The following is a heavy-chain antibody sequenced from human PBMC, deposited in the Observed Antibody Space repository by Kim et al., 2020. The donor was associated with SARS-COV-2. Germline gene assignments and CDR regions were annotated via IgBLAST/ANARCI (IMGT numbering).Heavy chain of an antibody. CDR1: GFTFSSYD. CDR3: ARGANRVFWSGYSYDAFDI. Sequence: GGSLRLSCAASGFTFSSYDMHWVRQATGKGLEWVSAIGTAGDTYYPGSVKGRFTISRENAKNSLYLQMNSLRAGDTAVYYCARGANRVFWSGYSYDAFDIWGQGTMVTVSS. CDR2: IGTAGDT. J-gene: IGHJ3*02. V-gene: IGHV3-13*01. D-gene: IGHD3-3*01.